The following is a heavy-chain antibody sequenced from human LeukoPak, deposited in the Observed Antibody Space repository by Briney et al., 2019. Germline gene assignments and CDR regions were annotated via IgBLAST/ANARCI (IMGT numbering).Heavy chain of an antibody. V-gene: IGHV1-8*01. Sequence: ASVKVSCKASGYTFTTYDITWVRQATGQGLEWMGWMNPNSGDTAYAQTFQGRVAMTRDTSISTAYMELSSLRPEDTAVYYCARGLGDYYDTSDFYYAVPAHWGQGTLVTVSS. CDR2: MNPNSGDT. J-gene: IGHJ4*02. CDR3: ARGLGDYYDTSDFYYAVPAH. CDR1: GYTFTTYD. D-gene: IGHD3-22*01.